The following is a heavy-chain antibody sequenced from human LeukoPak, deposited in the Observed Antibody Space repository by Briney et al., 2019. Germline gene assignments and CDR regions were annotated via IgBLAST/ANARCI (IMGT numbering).Heavy chain of an antibody. CDR1: GGSISSGGYH. Sequence: SETLSLACSVSGGSISSGGYHWSWIRQHPGKGLEWIGSIYYSGTTYYNPSLKSRVTMSVDTSENQFSLKLISVTAADTAVYYCARDVTGGSYFDYWGQGTLVTVSS. D-gene: IGHD1-26*01. CDR2: IYYSGTT. J-gene: IGHJ4*02. CDR3: ARDVTGGSYFDY. V-gene: IGHV4-31*03.